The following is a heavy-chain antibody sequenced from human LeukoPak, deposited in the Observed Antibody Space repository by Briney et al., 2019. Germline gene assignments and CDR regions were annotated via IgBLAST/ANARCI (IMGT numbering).Heavy chain of an antibody. CDR1: GASISSYY. V-gene: IGHV4-59*08. Sequence: SETLSLTCTVSGASISSYYWSWIRQPPGKGLEWIGYIYYSGSTNYNPSLKSRVTISVDTSKNQFSLKLSSVTAADTAVYYCARHEDWGVIDYWGQGTLVTVSS. CDR2: IYYSGST. CDR3: ARHEDWGVIDY. J-gene: IGHJ4*02. D-gene: IGHD3-16*02.